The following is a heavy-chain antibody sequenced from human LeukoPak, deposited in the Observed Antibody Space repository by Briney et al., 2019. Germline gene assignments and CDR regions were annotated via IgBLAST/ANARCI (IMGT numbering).Heavy chain of an antibody. CDR3: ARARDYGDYGGLDY. CDR1: GFTFSSYS. D-gene: IGHD4-17*01. J-gene: IGHJ4*02. CDR2: ISSSSSYI. V-gene: IGHV3-21*01. Sequence: GGSLRLSCAAPGFTFSSYSMNRVRQAPGKGLEWVSSISSSSSYIYYADSVKGRFTISRDNSKNTLYLQMNSLRAEDTAVYYCARARDYGDYGGLDYWGQGTLVTVSS.